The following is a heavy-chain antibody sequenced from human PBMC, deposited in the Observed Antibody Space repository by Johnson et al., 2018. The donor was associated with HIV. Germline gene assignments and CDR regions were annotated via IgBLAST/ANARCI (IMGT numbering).Heavy chain of an antibody. CDR2: LSGSGGNT. J-gene: IGHJ3*01. CDR3: ASLGGLGGFEV. V-gene: IGHV3-23*04. CDR1: GFTFGSFG. D-gene: IGHD1-26*01. Sequence: VQLVESGGTVIRPGGSLRLSCVASGFTFGSFGMNWVRQAPGQGLEWVSGLSGSGGNTHYGDSVKGRFIVSRDNSKNILYLQMTSLRAEDTAVYYCASLGGLGGFEVWGQGTMVTVSS.